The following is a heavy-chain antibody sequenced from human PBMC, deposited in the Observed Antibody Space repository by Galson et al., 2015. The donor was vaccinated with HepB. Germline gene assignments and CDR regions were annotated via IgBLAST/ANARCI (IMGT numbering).Heavy chain of an antibody. CDR3: AREVYSGTFYDPTTLGL. CDR2: INGGNGNT. D-gene: IGHD5-12*01. V-gene: IGHV1-3*01. Sequence: SVKVSCKVSGDIFTNYAMHWVRQAPGQRLEWMGWINGGNGNTKFSQSFQGRVTFTRDTPASTAYMELSSLRSEDTALYYCAREVYSGTFYDPTTLGLWGPGTLVTVSS. J-gene: IGHJ4*02. CDR1: GDIFTNYA.